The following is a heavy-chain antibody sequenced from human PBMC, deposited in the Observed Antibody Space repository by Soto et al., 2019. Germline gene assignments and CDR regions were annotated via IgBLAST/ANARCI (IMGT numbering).Heavy chain of an antibody. V-gene: IGHV1-69*01. CDR3: ARSQGSSTSLEIYYYYYYGMDV. CDR1: GGTFSSYA. J-gene: IGHJ6*02. CDR2: IIPISDTT. Sequence: QVQLVQSGAEVKKPGFSVKVSCKASGGTFSSYAISWVRQAPGQGLEWMGGIIPISDTTNYAQKFQGRVTITADEYTSTAYVELSSLRSEDTAVYYCARSQGSSTSLEIYYYYYYGMDVWGQGTTVTVSS. D-gene: IGHD2-2*01.